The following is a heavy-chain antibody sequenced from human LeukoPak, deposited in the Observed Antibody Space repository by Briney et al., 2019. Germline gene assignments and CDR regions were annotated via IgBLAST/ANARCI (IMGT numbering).Heavy chain of an antibody. D-gene: IGHD6-19*01. J-gene: IGHJ4*02. CDR1: GGSISSYY. V-gene: IGHV4-59*08. Sequence: SETLSLTCTVSGGSISSYYWSWIRQPPGKGLEGIGYIYSSGSTNYNPSLKSRVTISVDTSKNQFSLNLSSVTAADTCVYYCARHGCIAVAGTGRCFFDYCGQGTLVTVSS. CDR2: IYSSGST. CDR3: ARHGCIAVAGTGRCFFDY.